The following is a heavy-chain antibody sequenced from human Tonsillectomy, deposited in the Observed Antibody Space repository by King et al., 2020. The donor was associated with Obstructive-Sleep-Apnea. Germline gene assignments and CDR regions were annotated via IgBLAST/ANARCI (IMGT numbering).Heavy chain of an antibody. Sequence: QLQESGPGLVKPSETLSLTCTVSGGSISSYYWSWIRQPPGKGLDWIGYIYYSGSTNYNPSLKSRVTISVDTSKNQFSLKLSSLTAADTAVYYCARAEWEPGGFDYWGQGTLVTVSS. V-gene: IGHV4-59*01. D-gene: IGHD1-26*01. CDR1: GGSISSYY. J-gene: IGHJ4*02. CDR2: IYYSGST. CDR3: ARAEWEPGGFDY.